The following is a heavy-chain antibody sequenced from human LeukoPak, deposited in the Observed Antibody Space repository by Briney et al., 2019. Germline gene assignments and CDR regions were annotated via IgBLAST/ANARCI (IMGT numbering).Heavy chain of an antibody. J-gene: IGHJ3*02. CDR3: ARDQWLFDAFDI. V-gene: IGHV4-39*07. CDR2: IYYSGST. Sequence: SETLSLTCTVSGGSLSSYYWGWIRQPPGKGLEWIGSIYYSGSTYYNPSLKSRVTISVDTSKNQFSLKLSSVTAADTAVYYCARDQWLFDAFDIWGQGTMVTVSS. D-gene: IGHD3-22*01. CDR1: GGSLSSYY.